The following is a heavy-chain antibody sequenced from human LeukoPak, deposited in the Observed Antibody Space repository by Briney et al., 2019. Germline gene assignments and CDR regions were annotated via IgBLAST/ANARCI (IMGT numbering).Heavy chain of an antibody. CDR1: GFTFSSYS. CDR3: ARDRGSYGSGSYYPNWFGP. Sequence: PGGSLRLSCAASGFTFSSYSMNWVRQAPGKGLEWVSYISSSSSTIYYADSVKGRFTISRDNAKNSLYPQMNSLRDEDTAVYYCARDRGSYGSGSYYPNWFGPWGQGTLVTVSS. D-gene: IGHD3-10*01. CDR2: ISSSSSTI. V-gene: IGHV3-48*02. J-gene: IGHJ5*02.